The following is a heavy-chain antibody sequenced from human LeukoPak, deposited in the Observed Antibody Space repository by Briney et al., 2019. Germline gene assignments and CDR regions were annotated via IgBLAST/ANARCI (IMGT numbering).Heavy chain of an antibody. J-gene: IGHJ4*02. CDR2: IYSGGST. CDR3: ARDLNGSGSR. CDR1: GFTFRSYW. V-gene: IGHV3-66*01. D-gene: IGHD3-10*01. Sequence: AGGSLRLSCVVSGFTFRSYWMSWVRQAPGKGLEWVSVIYSGGSTYYADSVKGRFTISRDNSKNTLYLQMNSLRAEDTAVYYCARDLNGSGSRWGQGTLVTVSS.